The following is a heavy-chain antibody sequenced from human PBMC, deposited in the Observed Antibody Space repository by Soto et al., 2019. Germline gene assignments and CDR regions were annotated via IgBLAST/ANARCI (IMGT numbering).Heavy chain of an antibody. CDR3: ARWSYLDY. CDR1: GFTFRSYG. CDR2: VSYDGKT. V-gene: IGHV3-30*03. D-gene: IGHD3-3*01. Sequence: TGGSLRLSCEASGFTFRSYGMHWVRQAPGKGLEWVAVVSYDGKTFYADSVKGRFSISRDTSQSTLYLQMNSLRADDTAMYYCARWSYLDYWGQGTRVTVSS. J-gene: IGHJ4*02.